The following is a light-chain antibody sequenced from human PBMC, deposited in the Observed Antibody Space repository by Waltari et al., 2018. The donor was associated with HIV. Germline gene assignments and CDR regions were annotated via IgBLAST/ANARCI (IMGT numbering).Light chain of an antibody. V-gene: IGLV1-47*01. CDR2: RDK. CDR3: AVWDDSLRGGV. CDR1: HSYIGSNS. Sequence: QSVVTQPPSSSGTPGQRVVIFCSGSHSYIGSNSVTSSQRVPGAAPKSLTYRDKQRCSGVPDRSSCSKPGTSAALAISELRSEDEADYYCAVWDDSLRGGVFGGGTKLTVL. J-gene: IGLJ3*02.